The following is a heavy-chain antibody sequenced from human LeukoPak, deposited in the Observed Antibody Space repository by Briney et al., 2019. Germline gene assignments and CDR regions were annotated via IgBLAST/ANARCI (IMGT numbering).Heavy chain of an antibody. D-gene: IGHD5-24*01. CDR3: ARVYRRDGYNYDGFDI. CDR1: SDSISSSNYY. Sequence: SETLSLTCTVSSDSISSSNYYWGWIRQPPGKGLEWIGSIYSSGSTYYNPSLKSRVTISVDTSKNQFFLRLSSVTAADTAVYYCARVYRRDGYNYDGFDIWGQGTMVTVS. V-gene: IGHV4-39*01. J-gene: IGHJ3*02. CDR2: IYSSGST.